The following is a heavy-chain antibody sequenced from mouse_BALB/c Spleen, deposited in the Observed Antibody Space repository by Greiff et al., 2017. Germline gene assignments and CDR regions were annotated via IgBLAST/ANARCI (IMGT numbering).Heavy chain of an antibody. J-gene: IGHJ4*01. CDR2: IDPYYGGT. V-gene: IGHV1-39*01. Sequence: EVKLVESGPELEKPGASVKISCKASGYSFTGYNMNWVKQSNGKSLEWIGNIDPYYGGTSYNQKFKGKATLTVDKSSSTAYMQLKSLTSEDSAVYYCALFNWNEGAMDYWGQGTSVTVSS. CDR3: ALFNWNEGAMDY. D-gene: IGHD4-1*01. CDR1: GYSFTGYN.